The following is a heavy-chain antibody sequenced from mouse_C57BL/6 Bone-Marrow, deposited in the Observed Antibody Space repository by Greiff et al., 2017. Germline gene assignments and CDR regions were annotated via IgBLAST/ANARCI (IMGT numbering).Heavy chain of an antibody. V-gene: IGHV3-6*01. CDR1: GYSITSGYY. Sequence: EVKLVESGPGLVKPSQSLYLTCSVTGYSITSGYYWNWIRQFPGNKLEWMGYISYDGSNNYNPSLKNRITITRDTSKNQFFLKLNSVTSEDTATYYCARVYYWYFDVWGTGTTVTVSS. J-gene: IGHJ1*03. CDR2: ISYDGSN. CDR3: ARVYYWYFDV.